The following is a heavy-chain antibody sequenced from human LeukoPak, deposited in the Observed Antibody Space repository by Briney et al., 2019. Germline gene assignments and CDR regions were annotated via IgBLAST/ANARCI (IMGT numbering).Heavy chain of an antibody. J-gene: IGHJ3*02. CDR1: GFTFSSYS. D-gene: IGHD3-9*01. CDR2: ISSSSSYI. CDR3: ARGLVLRYFDWLSDAFDI. Sequence: PWGSLRLSCAASGFTFSSYSMNWAHQAPGKGLEWVSSISSSSSYIYYADSVKGRFTISRDNAKNSLYLQMNSLRAEDTAVYYCARGLVLRYFDWLSDAFDIWGQGTMVTVSS. V-gene: IGHV3-21*01.